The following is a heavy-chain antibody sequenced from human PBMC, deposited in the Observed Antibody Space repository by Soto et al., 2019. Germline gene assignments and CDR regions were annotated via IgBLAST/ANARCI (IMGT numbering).Heavy chain of an antibody. CDR2: INSGGST. D-gene: IGHD3-9*01. CDR3: ARNPFE. Sequence: EVQLVESGGGLVQPGGSLRLSCTASGFTVSSNYISWVRQAPGKGLEWVSVINSGGSTYYADSVKGRFIISRDNSKNTLFLQMNSLRAEDTAVYYCARNPFEWGQGTLVTVSS. J-gene: IGHJ4*02. CDR1: GFTVSSNY. V-gene: IGHV3-66*01.